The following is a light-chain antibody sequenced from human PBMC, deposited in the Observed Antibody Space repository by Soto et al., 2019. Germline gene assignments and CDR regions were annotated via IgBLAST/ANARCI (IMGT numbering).Light chain of an antibody. V-gene: IGKV3-11*01. Sequence: EIVLTQSPGTLSLSPGERATLSCRASQSVSSYLAWSQQKPGQAPRLLIYDASNRATGIPARFSGSGAGTDFTLTINSLEPEDSAVYYCQQRSNWPSITFGQGTRLEIK. CDR3: QQRSNWPSIT. CDR2: DAS. J-gene: IGKJ5*01. CDR1: QSVSSY.